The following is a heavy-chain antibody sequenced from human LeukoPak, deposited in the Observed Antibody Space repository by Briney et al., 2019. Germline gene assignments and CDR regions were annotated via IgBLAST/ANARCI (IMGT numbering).Heavy chain of an antibody. Sequence: SVKVSCKASGGTFSSYAISWVRQAPGQGLEWMGGIIPIFGTANYAQKFQGRVTITADESTSTAYMELSSLRSEDTAVYYCASSFTDPDSSCNWFDPWGQGTLVTVSS. CDR2: IIPIFGTA. D-gene: IGHD3-22*01. CDR1: GGTFSSYA. V-gene: IGHV1-69*13. CDR3: ASSFTDPDSSCNWFDP. J-gene: IGHJ5*02.